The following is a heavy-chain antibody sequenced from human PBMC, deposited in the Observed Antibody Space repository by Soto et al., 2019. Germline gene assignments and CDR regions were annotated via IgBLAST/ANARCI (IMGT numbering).Heavy chain of an antibody. D-gene: IGHD3-16*01. CDR1: GYTFTRYD. V-gene: IGHV1-18*01. CDR2: ISAYNGNI. J-gene: IGHJ6*02. Sequence: QVQLVQSGAEVKKPGASVKVSCKASGYTFTRYDISWVRQAPGQGLEWMGWISAYNGNIKYAQNLQGRVTMTTDTSPSTAHIELRSLRSPDTALYYCARQPPLVSGEPRFGYYYGMDVWGQGTTVTVSS. CDR3: ARQPPLVSGEPRFGYYYGMDV.